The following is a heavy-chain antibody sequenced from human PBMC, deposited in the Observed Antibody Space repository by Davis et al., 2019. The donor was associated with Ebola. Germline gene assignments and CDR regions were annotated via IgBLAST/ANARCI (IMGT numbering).Heavy chain of an antibody. Sequence: GESLKISCAASGFTFSNYTMNWVRQAPGKGLEWVSVISDSGGTTYYADSVKGRFTISRDNVKSSLFLQMNSLRADDTAIYYCARHYGVVKDFYYYYGMDVWGEGTTVTVSS. D-gene: IGHD3-3*01. CDR2: ISDSGGTT. V-gene: IGHV3-23*01. CDR3: ARHYGVVKDFYYYYGMDV. J-gene: IGHJ6*04. CDR1: GFTFSNYT.